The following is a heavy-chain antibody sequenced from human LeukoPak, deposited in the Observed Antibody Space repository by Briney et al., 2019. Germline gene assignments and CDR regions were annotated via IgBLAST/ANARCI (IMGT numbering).Heavy chain of an antibody. V-gene: IGHV3-15*01. CDR2: IKSKTDGGTT. Sequence: GGSLRLSCAASGFTFSNAWMSWVRQAPGKGLEWVGRIKSKTDGGTTDYAAPVKGRFTISRDDSKSTLYLQMNSLRAEDTAVYYCAKDCLRYFSGEGAFDIWGQGTMVTVSS. CDR1: GFTFSNAW. CDR3: AKDCLRYFSGEGAFDI. D-gene: IGHD3-9*01. J-gene: IGHJ3*02.